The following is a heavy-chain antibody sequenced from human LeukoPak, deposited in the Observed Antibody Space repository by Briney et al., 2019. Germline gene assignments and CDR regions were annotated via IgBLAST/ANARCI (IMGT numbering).Heavy chain of an antibody. CDR1: GLSFSTSS. J-gene: IGHJ6*02. V-gene: IGHV3-23*01. CDR2: MNNGPGAT. Sequence: GGSLRLSCAASGLSFSTSSMSWVRQPPGKGLEWVSAMNNGPGATFYRDSVRGRFTISRDDSKSTLYLQMNSLRAEDTGTYYCAKTHYDLLDVWGQGTTVTVSS. CDR3: AKTHYDLLDV. D-gene: IGHD5-12*01.